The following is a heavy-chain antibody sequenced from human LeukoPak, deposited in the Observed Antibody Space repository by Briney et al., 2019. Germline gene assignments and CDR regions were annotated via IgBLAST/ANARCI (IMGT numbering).Heavy chain of an antibody. J-gene: IGHJ4*02. CDR3: AKDDEGYY. CDR2: IKEDGSAK. D-gene: IGHD3-3*01. Sequence: GGSLRLSCAASGFTFSKSWMSWLRQTPEKGLEWVANIKEDGSAKYYVDSVKGRFTISRDNAKNSLYLQMNSLRAEDTAVYYCAKDDEGYYWGQGTLVTVSS. CDR1: GFTFSKSW. V-gene: IGHV3-7*04.